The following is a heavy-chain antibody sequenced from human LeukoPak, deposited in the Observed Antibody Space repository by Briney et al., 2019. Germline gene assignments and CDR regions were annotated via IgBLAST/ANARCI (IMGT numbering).Heavy chain of an antibody. Sequence: GGSLRLSCSASGFTFSSYAMHWVRQAPGQGLEYVSAISSNGGSTYYADSVKGRFTISRDNSKNTLYPQMSSLRAEDTAVYYCVKGPYYDILTGYSFDYWGQGTLVTLST. CDR1: GFTFSSYA. V-gene: IGHV3-64D*06. D-gene: IGHD3-9*01. J-gene: IGHJ4*02. CDR3: VKGPYYDILTGYSFDY. CDR2: ISSNGGST.